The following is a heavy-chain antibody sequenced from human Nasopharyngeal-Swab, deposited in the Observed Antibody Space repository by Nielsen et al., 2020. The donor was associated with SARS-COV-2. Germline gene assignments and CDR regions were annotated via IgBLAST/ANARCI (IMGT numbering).Heavy chain of an antibody. V-gene: IGHV5-51*01. D-gene: IGHD6-6*01. CDR3: ARRESSSWARGDYFDY. CDR2: IYPRDSDT. Sequence: VRQMPGKGLEWMGIIYPRDSDTRYSPSFQGQVTISADKSISTAYVQWSSLKASDTAMYYCARRESSSWARGDYFDYWGQGTLVTVSS. J-gene: IGHJ4*02.